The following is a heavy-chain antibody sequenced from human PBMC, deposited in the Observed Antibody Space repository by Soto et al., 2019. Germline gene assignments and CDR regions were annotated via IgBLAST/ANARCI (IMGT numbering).Heavy chain of an antibody. CDR2: IWHDGSNK. J-gene: IGHJ4*02. CDR1: GVIFSNFG. D-gene: IGHD1-26*01. CDR3: AGFYVAAGAAPLEY. V-gene: IGHV3-33*01. Sequence: LRLSCAASGVIFSNFGMHWVRQAPGKGLEWVGIIWHDGSNKYYADSVEGRFTISRDNSKNTVYLQMNSLRGEDTGIYYCAGFYVAAGAAPLEYWGQGTLVTV.